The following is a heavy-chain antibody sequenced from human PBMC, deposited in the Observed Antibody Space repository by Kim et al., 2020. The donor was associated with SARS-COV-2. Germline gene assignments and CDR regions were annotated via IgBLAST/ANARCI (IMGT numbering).Heavy chain of an antibody. Sequence: ASVKVSCKASGYTFTDTYMHWVRQAPGQGPEWMGRINPKNGGTNSAQKFQGRVTMTRDTSINTVYLELSRLKSDDTAMYYCTRGQPPLXXVXXDYWGXGTXXXVSS. V-gene: IGHV1-2*06. CDR3: TRGQPPLXXVXXDY. J-gene: IGHJ4*01. CDR2: INPKNGGT. CDR1: GYTFTDTY.